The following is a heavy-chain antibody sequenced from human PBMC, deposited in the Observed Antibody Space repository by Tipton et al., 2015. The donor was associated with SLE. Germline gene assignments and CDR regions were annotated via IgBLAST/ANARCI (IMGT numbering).Heavy chain of an antibody. D-gene: IGHD3-10*01. Sequence: TLSLTCTVSGGSISSSTYYWGWIRQPPGKGLEWVGSIYYTGTTYYTPSLKSRVTISVDTSKNQFALRLRSVTAADTAVYDCARPDYYAGETCYLDWGQGILVTVAS. CDR1: GGSISSSTYY. J-gene: IGHJ4*02. CDR3: ARPDYYAGETCYLD. CDR2: IYYTGTT. V-gene: IGHV4-39*06.